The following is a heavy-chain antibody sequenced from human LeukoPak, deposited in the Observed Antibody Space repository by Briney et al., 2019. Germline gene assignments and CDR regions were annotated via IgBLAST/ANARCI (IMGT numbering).Heavy chain of an antibody. D-gene: IGHD4-17*01. J-gene: IGHJ3*02. CDR3: ARHGYGDYELSAFDI. CDR2: IYYSGST. V-gene: IGHV4-31*03. Sequence: NTSETLSLTCTVSGGSISSGGYYWSWIRQHPGKGLEWIGYIYYSGSTYYNPSLKSRVTISVDTSKNQFSLKLSSVTAADTAVYYCARHGYGDYELSAFDIWGQGTMVTVSS. CDR1: GGSISSGGYY.